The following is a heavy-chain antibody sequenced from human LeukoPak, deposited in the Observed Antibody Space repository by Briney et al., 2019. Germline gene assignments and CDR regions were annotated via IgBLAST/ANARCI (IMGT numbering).Heavy chain of an antibody. CDR3: ARRVYYYDSSGYPHDAFDI. Sequence: SETLSLTCTVSGGSISSYYWSWIRQPPGKGLEWIGYIYYSGSTNYNPSLKSRVTISVDTSKNQFSLKLSSVTAADTAVYYCARRVYYYDSSGYPHDAFDIWGQGTMVTVSS. D-gene: IGHD3-22*01. CDR2: IYYSGST. J-gene: IGHJ3*02. CDR1: GGSISSYY. V-gene: IGHV4-59*01.